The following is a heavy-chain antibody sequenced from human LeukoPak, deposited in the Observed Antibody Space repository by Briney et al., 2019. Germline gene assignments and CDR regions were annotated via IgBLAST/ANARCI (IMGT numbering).Heavy chain of an antibody. Sequence: PSETLSLTCTVSGGSISSGGYYWSWIRQHPGKGLEWIGYIYYSGSTYYNPSLKSRVTISVDTSKNQFSLKLSSVTAADTAVYYCARDYQLVRGWFDPWGQGTLVTVSS. CDR3: ARDYQLVRGWFDP. CDR2: IYYSGST. V-gene: IGHV4-61*08. CDR1: GGSISSGGYY. D-gene: IGHD6-13*01. J-gene: IGHJ5*02.